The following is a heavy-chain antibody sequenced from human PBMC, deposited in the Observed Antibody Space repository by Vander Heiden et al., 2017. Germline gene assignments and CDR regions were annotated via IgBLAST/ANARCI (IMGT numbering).Heavy chain of an antibody. CDR1: GYTFTSYG. Sequence: VQLVQSGAEVKKPGASVKVSCKASGYTFTSYGISWVRQAPGQGLEWMGWISAYNGNTNYAQRLQGRVTMTTDTSTSTAYMELRSLRSDDTAVYYCARDYYDTGAYYGGFDYWGQGTLVTVSS. J-gene: IGHJ4*02. CDR3: ARDYYDTGAYYGGFDY. CDR2: ISAYNGNT. V-gene: IGHV1-18*01. D-gene: IGHD3-22*01.